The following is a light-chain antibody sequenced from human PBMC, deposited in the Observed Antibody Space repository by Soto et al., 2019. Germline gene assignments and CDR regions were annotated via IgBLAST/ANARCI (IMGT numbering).Light chain of an antibody. CDR3: QQYNSYSWT. CDR2: DAS. CDR1: QSISSW. J-gene: IGKJ1*01. Sequence: DIQMTQSPSTLSASVGDRVTITCRASQSISSWLAWYRQKQGKAPKLLIYDASSLERGVPSRFSGSGSGTEFTLTISSLQPDDFATYYCQQYNSYSWTFGQGTKVEIK. V-gene: IGKV1-5*01.